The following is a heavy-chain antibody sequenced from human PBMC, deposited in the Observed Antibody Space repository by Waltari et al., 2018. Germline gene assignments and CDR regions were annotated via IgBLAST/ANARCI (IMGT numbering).Heavy chain of an antibody. Sequence: QVQLQESGPSLLKPSETLSLICTVSGDSISGFYWSWVRQPPGKGLDWIGYIYYTGGTNFNPSLKRRVTMSVDTSKNQFSLKLSSVTAADTAFYYCARGGGGDWEWFDPWGQGTLVTVSS. CDR1: GDSISGFY. CDR2: IYYTGGT. J-gene: IGHJ5*02. D-gene: IGHD2-21*02. CDR3: ARGGGGDWEWFDP. V-gene: IGHV4-59*01.